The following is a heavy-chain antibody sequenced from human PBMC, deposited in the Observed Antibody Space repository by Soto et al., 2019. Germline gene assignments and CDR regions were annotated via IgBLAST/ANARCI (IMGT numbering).Heavy chain of an antibody. CDR1: GCSINRTGYY. V-gene: IGHV4-39*07. CDR3: ARFSGSYYCAMDV. J-gene: IGHJ6*02. CDR2: IKHSGVT. D-gene: IGHD6-19*01. Sequence: TSETLSLTCTVSGCSINRTGYYWRWLRQPPKKRIEWIGEIKHSGVTNYKTSLKHRVNISVDTSKNQFSLQLKSVTAADTALYYCARFSGSYYCAMDVWGQGYTVTVSS.